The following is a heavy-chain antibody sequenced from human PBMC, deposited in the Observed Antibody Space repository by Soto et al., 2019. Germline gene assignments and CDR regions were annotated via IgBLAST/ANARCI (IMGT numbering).Heavy chain of an antibody. CDR2: ISGSGGST. D-gene: IGHD3-10*02. Sequence: GESLRLSCAASGFTFSSYAMSWVRQAPGKGLEWVSAISGSGGSTYYADSVKGRFTISRDNSKNTLYLQMNSLRAEDTAVYYCAKFVRGVVISNWFDPWGQGTLVTVSS. CDR3: AKFVRGVVISNWFDP. V-gene: IGHV3-23*01. J-gene: IGHJ5*02. CDR1: GFTFSSYA.